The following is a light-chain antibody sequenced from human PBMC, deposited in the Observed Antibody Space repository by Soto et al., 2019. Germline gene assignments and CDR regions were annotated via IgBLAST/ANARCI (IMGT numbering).Light chain of an antibody. CDR3: QQSYSTPWT. J-gene: IGKJ1*01. CDR2: DAS. Sequence: IQMPQSPSTLSASVGDRVTITCRASQSIGTWLAWYQQKPGKAPKLLIYDASSLESGVPSRFSGSGSGTEFTLTISSLQPEDFATYYCQQSYSTPWTFGQGTKVDIK. V-gene: IGKV1-5*01. CDR1: QSIGTW.